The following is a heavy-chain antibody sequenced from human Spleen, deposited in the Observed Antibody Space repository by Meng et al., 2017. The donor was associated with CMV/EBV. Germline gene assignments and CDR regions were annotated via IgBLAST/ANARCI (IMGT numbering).Heavy chain of an antibody. V-gene: IGHV3-15*01. CDR3: TTSLDYAGSGMVDY. D-gene: IGHD3-10*01. CDR1: GFDFSYAW. J-gene: IGHJ4*02. Sequence: LSLTCAASGFDFSYAWMSWVRQAPGKGLEWVGRIKRISADGATSYAAPVKGRFTISRDDSQNMAYLQMSSLRSEDTAVYYCTTSLDYAGSGMVDYWGQGILVTVSS. CDR2: IKRISADGAT.